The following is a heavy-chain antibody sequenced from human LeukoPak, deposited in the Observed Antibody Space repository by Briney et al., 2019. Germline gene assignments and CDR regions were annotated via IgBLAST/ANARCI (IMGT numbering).Heavy chain of an antibody. Sequence: GASVKVSCKTSGYTFTSFYMHWVRQAPGQGLEWMGWINPNSGETRSAQKFQGRVTMTRDTSISTAYMELSRLRSDDTAMYYCARGGAIFYDSSARLFDYWGQGTLVTVSS. CDR3: ARGGAIFYDSSARLFDY. CDR1: GYTFTSFY. J-gene: IGHJ4*02. D-gene: IGHD3-22*01. V-gene: IGHV1-2*02. CDR2: INPNSGET.